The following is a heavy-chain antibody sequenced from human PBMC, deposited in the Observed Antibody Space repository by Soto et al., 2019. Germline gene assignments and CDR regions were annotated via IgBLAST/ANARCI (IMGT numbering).Heavy chain of an antibody. J-gene: IGHJ4*02. Sequence: TLSLTCGVSGDSIYRSYWWSWVRLPPGKGPEWIGEIFHTGTTNYNPSLKSRLTMSVDKSKKEISLKLDSVTAADTAVYFCARSARYGVVGDYWGQGTGVTVSS. CDR1: GDSIYRSYW. V-gene: IGHV4-4*01. CDR3: ARSARYGVVGDY. CDR2: IFHTGTT. D-gene: IGHD2-15*01.